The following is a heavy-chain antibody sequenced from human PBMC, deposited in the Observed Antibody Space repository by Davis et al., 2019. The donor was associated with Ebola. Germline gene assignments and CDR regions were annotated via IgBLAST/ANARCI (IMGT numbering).Heavy chain of an antibody. D-gene: IGHD4-23*01. Sequence: ASVKVSCKASGYTFTGYSIHWVRQAPGQGLEWMGRINPNIGVTNYAQKFQGRVTMTRDTSISTAYMELSRLRSEDTAVYYCARDKLVTPPDYWGQGTLVTVSS. CDR1: GYTFTGYS. V-gene: IGHV1-2*06. J-gene: IGHJ4*02. CDR3: ARDKLVTPPDY. CDR2: INPNIGVT.